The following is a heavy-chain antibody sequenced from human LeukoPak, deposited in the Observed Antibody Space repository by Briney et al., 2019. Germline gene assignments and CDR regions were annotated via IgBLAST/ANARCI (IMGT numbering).Heavy chain of an antibody. CDR2: ISGSGGST. CDR3: ACDSSGYYYVSGFALASDAFDI. CDR1: GGSISSSSYY. D-gene: IGHD3-22*01. Sequence: ETLSLTCTVSGGSISSSSYYWGWVRQAPGKGLEWVSAISGSGGSTYYADSVKGRFTISRDNSKNTLYLQMNSLRAEDTAVYYCACDSSGYYYVSGFALASDAFDIWGQGTMVTVSS. V-gene: IGHV3-23*01. J-gene: IGHJ3*02.